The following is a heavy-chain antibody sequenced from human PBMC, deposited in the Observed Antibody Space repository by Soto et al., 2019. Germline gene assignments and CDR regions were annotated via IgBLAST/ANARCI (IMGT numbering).Heavy chain of an antibody. Sequence: GESLKISCKGSGYSFTSYWIGWVRQMPGKGLEWMGIIYPGDSDTRYSPSFQGQVTISADKSISTAYLQWSSLKASDTAVYYCARQGHYDYVWGSYRSFDYWGQGTLVTVSS. CDR1: GYSFTSYW. J-gene: IGHJ4*02. CDR2: IYPGDSDT. CDR3: ARQGHYDYVWGSYRSFDY. D-gene: IGHD3-16*02. V-gene: IGHV5-51*01.